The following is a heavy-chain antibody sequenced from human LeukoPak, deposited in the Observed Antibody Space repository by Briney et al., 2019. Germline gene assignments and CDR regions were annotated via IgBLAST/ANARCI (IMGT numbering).Heavy chain of an antibody. V-gene: IGHV4-38-2*01. J-gene: IGHJ4*02. Sequence: SETLSLTCAVSGYSISSGYYWGWVRQPPVKGLEWIASIHHSGSTYYNPSLKSRVTISVDMSNNQFSLRLHSMTAADTAVYYCARPSRNCGGCNCFWDWGQGTLVSVSS. D-gene: IGHD2-15*01. CDR2: IHHSGST. CDR3: ARPSRNCGGCNCFWD. CDR1: GYSISSGYY.